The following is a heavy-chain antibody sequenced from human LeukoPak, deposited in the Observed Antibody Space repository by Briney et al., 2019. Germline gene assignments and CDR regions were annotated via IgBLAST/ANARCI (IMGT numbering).Heavy chain of an antibody. CDR2: IIPIFGTA. CDR3: ARDVYCSSTTCSYYFDY. CDR1: GGTFSSSA. V-gene: IGHV1-69*13. Sequence: SVKVSCKASGGTFSSSAISWVRQAPGQGLEWMGGIIPIFGTANYAQKFQGRVTITADESTSTAYMELSSLRSENTAVYYCARDVYCSSTTCSYYFDYWGQGTLVTVSS. J-gene: IGHJ4*02. D-gene: IGHD2-2*01.